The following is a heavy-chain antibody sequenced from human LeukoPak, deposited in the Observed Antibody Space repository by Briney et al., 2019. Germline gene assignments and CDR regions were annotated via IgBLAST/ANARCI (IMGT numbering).Heavy chain of an antibody. CDR1: GFTFNTYW. J-gene: IGHJ3*02. Sequence: GGSLRLSCAASGFTFNTYWMHWVRQAPGKGLVWVSRINTDGTSTRYADSVKGRFTISRDNANTTLYLQMNSLRVEDTSMYFCARGLPEPPLDIWGQGTMVTVSS. V-gene: IGHV3-74*01. CDR3: ARGLPEPPLDI. D-gene: IGHD1-14*01. CDR2: INTDGTST.